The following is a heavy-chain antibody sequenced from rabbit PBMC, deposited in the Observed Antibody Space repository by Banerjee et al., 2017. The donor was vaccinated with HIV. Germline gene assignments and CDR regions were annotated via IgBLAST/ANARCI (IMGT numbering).Heavy chain of an antibody. D-gene: IGHD4-1*01. V-gene: IGHV1S40*01. Sequence: QSLEESGGDLVKPGASLTLTCTASGVSFSNNYYMCWVRQAPGKGLEWIACIDSGSSGFTYFATWARGRFTCSKTSSTTVTLQMTSLTAADTATYFCARDLTGVIGWNFGWWGQGTLVTVS. CDR2: IDSGSSGFT. CDR1: GVSFSNNYY. CDR3: ARDLTGVIGWNFGW. J-gene: IGHJ6*01.